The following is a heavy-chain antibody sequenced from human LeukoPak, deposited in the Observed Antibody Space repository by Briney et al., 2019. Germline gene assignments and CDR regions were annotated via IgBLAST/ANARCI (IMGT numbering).Heavy chain of an antibody. J-gene: IGHJ1*01. CDR3: ARGYCGGDCYGD. V-gene: IGHV3-21*01. CDR1: GFTFSDYF. Sequence: PGGSLRLSCAASGFTFSDYFMNWVRQAPGKGLEYVSSISGSSRHIYYADSVKGRFTISRDNTKSLLYLQMNSLRVEDMAVYYCARGYCGGDCYGDWGQGTLVTVSS. CDR2: ISGSSRHI. D-gene: IGHD2-21*02.